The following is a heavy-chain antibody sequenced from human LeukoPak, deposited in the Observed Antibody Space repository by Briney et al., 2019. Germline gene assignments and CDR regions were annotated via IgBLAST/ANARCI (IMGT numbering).Heavy chain of an antibody. D-gene: IGHD6-6*01. Sequence: GGSLRLSCAASGFTFSSYWMSWVRQAPGKGLGWVANIKQDGSEKYYVDSVKGRFTISRDNAKNSLYLQMNSLRAEDTAVYYCARPPYSSSPTYYYYYYYMDVWGKGTTVTVSS. V-gene: IGHV3-7*01. CDR2: IKQDGSEK. CDR1: GFTFSSYW. CDR3: ARPPYSSSPTYYYYYYYMDV. J-gene: IGHJ6*03.